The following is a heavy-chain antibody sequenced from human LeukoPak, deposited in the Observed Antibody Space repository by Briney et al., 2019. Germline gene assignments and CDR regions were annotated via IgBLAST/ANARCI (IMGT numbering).Heavy chain of an antibody. CDR1: GFTFSSYA. D-gene: IGHD5-24*01. CDR3: ARVGGRWLQSSYYFDY. J-gene: IGHJ4*02. Sequence: GGSLRLSCAASGFTFSSYAMSWVRQAPGKGLEWVSAISGSGGRTDYADSVKGRFTISRDNSKNTLYLQMDSLRAEDTAVYYCARVGGRWLQSSYYFDYWGQGTLVTVSS. V-gene: IGHV3-23*01. CDR2: ISGSGGRT.